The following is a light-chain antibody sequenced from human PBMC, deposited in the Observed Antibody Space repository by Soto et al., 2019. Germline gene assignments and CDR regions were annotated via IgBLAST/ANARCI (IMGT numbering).Light chain of an antibody. CDR3: QQYGRSTIFT. Sequence: EIVLTQSPGTLSLSPGERATLSCRASQSVSSSYLAWYQQKPGQAPRLLIYGASSRATGIPDRFSGSGSGKEFPPTISRLEPEDFAVYYCQQYGRSTIFTFGPGTKVDIK. V-gene: IGKV3-20*01. CDR1: QSVSSSY. J-gene: IGKJ3*01. CDR2: GAS.